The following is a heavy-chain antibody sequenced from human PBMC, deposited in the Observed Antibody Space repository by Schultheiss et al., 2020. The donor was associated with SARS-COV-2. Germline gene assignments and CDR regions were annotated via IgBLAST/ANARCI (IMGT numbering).Heavy chain of an antibody. Sequence: GGSLRLSCAASGFTVSSNYMSWVRQAPGKGLEWVSAISGSGGSTYYADSVKGRFTISRDNSKNTLYLQMNSLRAEDTAVYYCARDLGIAAAGTAWGQGTLVTVSS. J-gene: IGHJ4*02. V-gene: IGHV3-23*01. CDR3: ARDLGIAAAGTA. D-gene: IGHD6-13*01. CDR2: ISGSGGST. CDR1: GFTVSSNY.